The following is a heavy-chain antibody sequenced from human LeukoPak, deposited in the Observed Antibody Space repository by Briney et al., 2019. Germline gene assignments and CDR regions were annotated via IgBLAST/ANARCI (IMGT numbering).Heavy chain of an antibody. V-gene: IGHV4-4*09. J-gene: IGHJ4*02. Sequence: SETLSLTCTVSGGSISSYYWSWIRQPPGKGLEWIGYIYTSGSTNYNPSLKSRVTISVDTSKNQFSLKLRSVTAADTAVYYCARGGKATVVTMWGQGILVTVSS. CDR2: IYTSGST. CDR3: ARGGKATVVTM. D-gene: IGHD4-23*01. CDR1: GGSISSYY.